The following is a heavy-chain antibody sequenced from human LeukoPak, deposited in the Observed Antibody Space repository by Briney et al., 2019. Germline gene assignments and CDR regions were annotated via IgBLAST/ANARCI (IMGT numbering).Heavy chain of an antibody. J-gene: IGHJ6*03. CDR1: GFTFSSYW. CDR3: ARDGLASYYYYYYMDV. V-gene: IGHV3-7*01. CDR2: IKQDGSEK. Sequence: PGGSLRHSFAASGFTFSSYWMSWVRQAPGKGLEWVANIKQDGSEKYYVDSVKGRFTISRDNAKNSLYLQMNSLRAEDTAVYYCARDGLASYYYYYYMDVWGKGTTVTVSS.